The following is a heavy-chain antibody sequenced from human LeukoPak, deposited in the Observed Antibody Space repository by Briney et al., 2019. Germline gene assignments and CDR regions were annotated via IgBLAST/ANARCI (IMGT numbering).Heavy chain of an antibody. CDR2: ISDTGATT. V-gene: IGHV3-23*01. D-gene: IGHD2-8*01. J-gene: IGHJ4*02. CDR3: AKDTSIGRYCTNGVCSPFDY. CDR1: GFTFGSYA. Sequence: GGSLRLSCAGSGFTFGSYAMSWVRQAPGNGLEWVSAISDTGATTYDADSVKGRLTISRDNSRSTLYLQMNSLRAEDTALYYCAKDTSIGRYCTNGVCSPFDYWGQGTLVTVSS.